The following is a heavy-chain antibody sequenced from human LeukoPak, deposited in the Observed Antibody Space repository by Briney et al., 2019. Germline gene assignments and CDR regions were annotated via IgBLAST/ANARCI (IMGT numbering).Heavy chain of an antibody. J-gene: IGHJ4*02. V-gene: IGHV3-30*18. Sequence: GGSLRLSCAASGFTFSSYGMHWVRQAPGKGLEWLAIISYDGTNKYYADSVKGRFTISRDNSKNKLYLQMNSLRVEDTAVFYCAKSWGVEYTGGFFIGVDYWGQGTLVTVSS. CDR1: GFTFSSYG. CDR3: AKSWGVEYTGGFFIGVDY. D-gene: IGHD2-8*02. CDR2: ISYDGTNK.